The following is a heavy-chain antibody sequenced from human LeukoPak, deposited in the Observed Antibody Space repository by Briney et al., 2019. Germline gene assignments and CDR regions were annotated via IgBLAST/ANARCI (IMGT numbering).Heavy chain of an antibody. J-gene: IGHJ4*02. V-gene: IGHV5-10-1*01. CDR3: ARIASYSSSHEFDY. CDR2: IDPSDSYT. D-gene: IGHD6-6*01. CDR1: GYSFTSYW. Sequence: GESLQISCKGSGYSFTSYWISWVRQMPGKGLEWMGRIDPSDSYTNYSPSLQGHVTISADKSISTAYLQWSSLKASDTAMYYCARIASYSSSHEFDYWGQGTLVTVSS.